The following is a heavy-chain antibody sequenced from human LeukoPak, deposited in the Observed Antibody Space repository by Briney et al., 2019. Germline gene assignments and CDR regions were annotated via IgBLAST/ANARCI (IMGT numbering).Heavy chain of an antibody. CDR3: ARGGGFDY. V-gene: IGHV3-48*01. D-gene: IGHD3-16*01. CDR1: GFTVSSNY. Sequence: GGSLRLSCAASGFTVSSNYMNWVRQAPGKGLEWVSYISSSSSTIYYADSVKGRFTISRDNAKNSLYLQMNSLRAEDTAVYYCARGGGFDYWGQGTLVTVSS. J-gene: IGHJ4*02. CDR2: ISSSSSTI.